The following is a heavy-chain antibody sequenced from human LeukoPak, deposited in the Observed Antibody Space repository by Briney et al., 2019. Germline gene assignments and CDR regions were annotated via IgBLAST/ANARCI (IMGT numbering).Heavy chain of an antibody. J-gene: IGHJ4*02. CDR3: ARESVVLRFLEWPLHYFDY. D-gene: IGHD3-3*01. CDR2: IKQDGSEK. Sequence: PSETLSLTCTVSGYSISSGYYWGWIRQPPGKGLEWVANIKQDGSEKYYVDSVKGRFTISRDNAKNSLYLQMNSLRAEDTAVYYCARESVVLRFLEWPLHYFDYWGQGTLVTVSS. CDR1: GYSISSGYY. V-gene: IGHV3-7*01.